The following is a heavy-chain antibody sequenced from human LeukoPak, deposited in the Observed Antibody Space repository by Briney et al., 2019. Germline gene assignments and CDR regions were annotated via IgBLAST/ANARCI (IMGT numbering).Heavy chain of an antibody. CDR1: GFTFSSYA. Sequence: TGGSLRLSCAASGFTFSSYAMHWVRQAPGKGLEWAAVISYDGSNKYYADSVKGRFTISRDNSKNTLYLQMNSLRAEDTAVYYCARDLGGGTFDYWGQGTLVTVSS. V-gene: IGHV3-30-3*01. J-gene: IGHJ4*02. CDR2: ISYDGSNK. CDR3: ARDLGGGTFDY.